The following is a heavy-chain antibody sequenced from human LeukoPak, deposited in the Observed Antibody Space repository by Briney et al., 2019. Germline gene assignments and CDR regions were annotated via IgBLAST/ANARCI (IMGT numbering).Heavy chain of an antibody. CDR1: GFTFSSYA. D-gene: IGHD6-19*01. V-gene: IGHV3-30*04. Sequence: GGSLRLSCAASGFTFSSYAMHWVRQAPGKGLEWVAVISYDGSNKYYADSVKGRFTISRDNSKNTLYLQMNSLRAEDTAVYYCARDLGSGGPTKVGYWGQGTLVTVSA. CDR2: ISYDGSNK. J-gene: IGHJ4*02. CDR3: ARDLGSGGPTKVGY.